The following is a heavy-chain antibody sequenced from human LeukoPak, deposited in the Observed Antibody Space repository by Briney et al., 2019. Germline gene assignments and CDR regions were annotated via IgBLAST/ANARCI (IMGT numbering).Heavy chain of an antibody. Sequence: GGSLRLSCAASGFTFSDAWMSWVRQAPGKGLEWVGRIKSKTDGGTTDYAAPVKGRFTISRDDSKNTLYLQMNSLKTEDTAVYYCTTTYSSPGAFDIWGQGTMVTVSS. D-gene: IGHD6-13*01. V-gene: IGHV3-15*01. CDR3: TTTYSSPGAFDI. CDR2: IKSKTDGGTT. CDR1: GFTFSDAW. J-gene: IGHJ3*02.